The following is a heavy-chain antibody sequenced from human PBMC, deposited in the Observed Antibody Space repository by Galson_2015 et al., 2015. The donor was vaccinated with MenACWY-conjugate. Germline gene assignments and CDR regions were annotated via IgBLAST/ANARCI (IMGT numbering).Heavy chain of an antibody. CDR3: ARERKEPAVSLPLHCFDP. V-gene: IGHV3-74*01. J-gene: IGHJ5*02. Sequence: SLRLSCAASGFTFGSSCMHWVRQVPGKGLVWVARIHSAGGCTTYADSVKGRFSISRDNAKNTLYLQMNSLRAEDTAVYYCARERKEPAVSLPLHCFDPWGQGTKVIVSS. D-gene: IGHD1-26*01. CDR2: IHSAGGCT. CDR1: GFTFGSSC.